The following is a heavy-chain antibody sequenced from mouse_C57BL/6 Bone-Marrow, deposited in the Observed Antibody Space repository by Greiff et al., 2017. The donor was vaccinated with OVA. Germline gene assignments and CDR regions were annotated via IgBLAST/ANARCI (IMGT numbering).Heavy chain of an antibody. CDR1: GYTFTDYN. J-gene: IGHJ3*01. D-gene: IGHD1-1*01. CDR3: ARLPYYGSRGAY. V-gene: IGHV1-18*01. Sequence: EVQLKQSGPELVKPGASVKIPCKASGYTFTDYNMDWVKQSHGKSLEWIGDINPNNGGTIYNQKIKGKATLTVDKSSSTAYMELRSLTSEDTAVYYCARLPYYGSRGAYWGQGTLVTVSA. CDR2: INPNNGGT.